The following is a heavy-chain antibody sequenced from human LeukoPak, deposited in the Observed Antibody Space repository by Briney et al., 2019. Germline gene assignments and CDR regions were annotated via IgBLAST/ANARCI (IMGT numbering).Heavy chain of an antibody. J-gene: IGHJ4*02. Sequence: GGSLRLSCAASGFTFSDYYMSWIRQAPGKELEWISYISSSGYGTYYAGSVKGRFTISRDNSNNSLYLEMNSLRDEDTAVYYCARDKRRFDKWGQGTLVAVSS. CDR1: GFTFSDYY. CDR2: ISSSGYGT. CDR3: ARDKRRFDK. V-gene: IGHV3-11*04.